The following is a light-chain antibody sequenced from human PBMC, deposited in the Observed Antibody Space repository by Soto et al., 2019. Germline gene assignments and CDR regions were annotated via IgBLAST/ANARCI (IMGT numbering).Light chain of an antibody. Sequence: EVVMTQSPATLSVSPGERATLSCSASQSVGSNFAWYQQKPGQAPRLLIYDASNRATGIPARFSGSGSGTDFTLTISSLEPEDFAVYYCQQRSNWPPITFGQGTRLEIK. CDR2: DAS. CDR3: QQRSNWPPIT. V-gene: IGKV3-11*01. CDR1: QSVGSN. J-gene: IGKJ5*01.